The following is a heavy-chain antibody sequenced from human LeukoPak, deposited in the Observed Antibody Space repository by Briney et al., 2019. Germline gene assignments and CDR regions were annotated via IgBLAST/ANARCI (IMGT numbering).Heavy chain of an antibody. CDR1: GYTFTSYD. V-gene: IGHV1-8*01. CDR2: MNPNSGNT. CDR3: ARGAGITMVRGVIVSFAYYYGMDV. J-gene: IGHJ6*02. D-gene: IGHD3-10*01. Sequence: ASVKVSCKASGYTFTSYDINWVRQATGQGLEWMGWMNPNSGNTGYAQKFQGRVTMTRNTSISTAYMELSSLRSEDTAVYYCARGAGITMVRGVIVSFAYYYGMDVWGQGTTVTVSS.